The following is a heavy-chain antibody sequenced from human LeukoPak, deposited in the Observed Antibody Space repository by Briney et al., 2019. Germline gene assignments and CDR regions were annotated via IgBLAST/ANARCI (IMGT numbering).Heavy chain of an antibody. Sequence: GGSLRLSCAASGFIFRDYWMSWVRQSPEKGLEWVAKIRPDGAETHYADSMKGRFTFSRDNAKNLMFLQMNSLRVEDTAMYYCVRERAGFDFWGQGTLVTVSS. CDR3: VRERAGFDF. V-gene: IGHV3-7*01. CDR2: IRPDGAET. J-gene: IGHJ4*02. CDR1: GFIFRDYW.